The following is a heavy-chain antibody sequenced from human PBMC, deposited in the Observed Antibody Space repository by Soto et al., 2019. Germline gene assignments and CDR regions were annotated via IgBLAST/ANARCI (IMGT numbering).Heavy chain of an antibody. J-gene: IGHJ3*02. CDR2: INHSGST. Sequence: SETLSLTCAVYGGSFSGYYWSWIRQPPGKGLEWIGEINHSGSTNYNPSLKSRVTISVDTSKNQFSLKLSSVTAADTAVYYCARRGGLVMRAFDIWGQGTMVTVS. D-gene: IGHD6-6*01. CDR3: ARRGGLVMRAFDI. V-gene: IGHV4-34*01. CDR1: GGSFSGYY.